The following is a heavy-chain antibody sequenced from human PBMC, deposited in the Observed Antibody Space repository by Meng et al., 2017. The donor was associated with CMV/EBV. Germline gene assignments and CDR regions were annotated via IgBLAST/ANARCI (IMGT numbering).Heavy chain of an antibody. D-gene: IGHD2-21*01. J-gene: IGHJ4*02. V-gene: IGHV4-4*07. CDR2: IYTSGST. CDR1: GGSISSYY. CDR3: ARGSYYRYVIDY. Sequence: VQLEECAPGLVKPSETPSPPCPVSGGSISSYYWSWIRQPAGKGLEWIGRIYTSGSTNYNPSLKSRVTMSVDTSKNQFSLKLSSVTAADTAVYYCARGSYYRYVIDYWGQGTLVTVSS.